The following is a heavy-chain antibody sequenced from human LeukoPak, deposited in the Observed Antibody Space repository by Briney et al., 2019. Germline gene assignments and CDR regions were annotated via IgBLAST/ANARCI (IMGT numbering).Heavy chain of an antibody. J-gene: IGHJ4*02. CDR2: ISWNSGSI. D-gene: IGHD3-22*01. V-gene: IGHV3-9*01. CDR3: AKIGGNYYDSSGPFDY. Sequence: PGGSLRLSCAASGFTFDDYAMHWVRQAPGKGLEWVSGISWNSGSIGYADSVKGRFTISRDYAKNSLYLQMNSLRAEDTALYYCAKIGGNYYDSSGPFDYWGQGTLVTVSS. CDR1: GFTFDDYA.